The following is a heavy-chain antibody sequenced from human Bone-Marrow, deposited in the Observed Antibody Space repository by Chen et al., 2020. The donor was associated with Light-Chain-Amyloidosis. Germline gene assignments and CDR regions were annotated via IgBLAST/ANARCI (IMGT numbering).Heavy chain of an antibody. CDR1: GFIVSDTY. Sequence: EVQLVETGGGLIQPGGSLRPSCEASGFIVSDTYITWVRQAPGQGLEWVSVIYGGGITYYADSRNTLYLQMNSLRAEDKAIYYCASTTVTTRHVGAFDIWGQGTKVTVSS. V-gene: IGHV3-53*02. CDR3: ASTTVTTRHVGAFDI. D-gene: IGHD4-17*01. CDR2: IYGGGIT. J-gene: IGHJ3*02.